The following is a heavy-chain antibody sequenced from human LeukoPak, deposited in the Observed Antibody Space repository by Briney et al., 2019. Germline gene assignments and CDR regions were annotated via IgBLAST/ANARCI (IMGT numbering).Heavy chain of an antibody. CDR1: GGSISSSSYY. D-gene: IGHD3-3*01. CDR3: ARFTTFGVVDY. Sequence: SETLSLTCTVSGGSISSSSYYWGWIRQPPGKGLEWIGSIYYSGSTYYNPSLKSRVTISVDRSKNQFSLKLSSVTAADTAVYYCARFTTFGVVDYWGQGTLVTVSS. CDR2: IYYSGST. J-gene: IGHJ4*02. V-gene: IGHV4-39*07.